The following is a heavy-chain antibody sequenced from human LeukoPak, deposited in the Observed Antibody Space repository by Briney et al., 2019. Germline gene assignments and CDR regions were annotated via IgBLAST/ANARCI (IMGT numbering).Heavy chain of an antibody. CDR1: GGSISSSSYY. CDR3: ARPGGGDYYYYYYMDV. Sequence: SETLSLTCTVSGGSISSSSYYWGWIRQPPGKGLEWIGSIYYSGSTYYNPSLKSRVTISVDTSKNQFSLKLSSVTAADTAVYYCARPGGGDYYYYYYMDVWGKGTTVTVSS. D-gene: IGHD2-8*02. V-gene: IGHV4-39*01. CDR2: IYYSGST. J-gene: IGHJ6*03.